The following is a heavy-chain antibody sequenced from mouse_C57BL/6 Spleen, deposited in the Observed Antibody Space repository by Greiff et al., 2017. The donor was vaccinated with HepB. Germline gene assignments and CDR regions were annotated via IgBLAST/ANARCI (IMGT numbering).Heavy chain of an antibody. Sequence: EVKLLESGPELVKPGASVKISCKASGYSFTGYYMNWVKQSPEKSLEWIGEINPSTGGTTYNQKFKAKATLPVDKSSSTAYMQLKSLTSEDSAVYYCARGPRLLLDYWGQGTTLTVSS. V-gene: IGHV1-42*01. J-gene: IGHJ2*01. CDR2: INPSTGGT. D-gene: IGHD2-10*01. CDR3: ARGPRLLLDY. CDR1: GYSFTGYY.